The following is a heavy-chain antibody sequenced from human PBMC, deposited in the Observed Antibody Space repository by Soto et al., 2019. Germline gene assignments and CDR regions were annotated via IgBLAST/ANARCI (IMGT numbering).Heavy chain of an antibody. J-gene: IGHJ6*02. V-gene: IGHV1-2*02. CDR1: GYTFTGYY. CDR2: INPNSGGT. D-gene: IGHD3-3*01. Sequence: ASVKVSCKASGYTFTGYYMHWVRQAPGQGLEWMGWINPNSGGTNYAQKFQGRVTMTRDTSISTAYMELSRLRSDDTAVYYCARVQIGDFWSGYSDYYYYGMDVWAKGPRSPSP. CDR3: ARVQIGDFWSGYSDYYYYGMDV.